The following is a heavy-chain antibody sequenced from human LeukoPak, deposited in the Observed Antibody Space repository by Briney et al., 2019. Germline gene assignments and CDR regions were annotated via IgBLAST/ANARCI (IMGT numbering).Heavy chain of an antibody. Sequence: ASVKVSCKASGYTFTSYDINWVRQATGQGLEWMGWMNPNSGNTGYAQKFQGRVTITRNTSISTAYMELSSLRSEDTAVYYCARGARMTTVTTFGYWGQGTLVTVSS. D-gene: IGHD4-17*01. CDR2: MNPNSGNT. J-gene: IGHJ4*02. CDR3: ARGARMTTVTTFGY. V-gene: IGHV1-8*03. CDR1: GYTFTSYD.